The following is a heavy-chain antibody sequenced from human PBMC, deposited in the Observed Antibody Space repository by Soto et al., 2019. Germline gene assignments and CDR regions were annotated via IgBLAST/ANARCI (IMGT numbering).Heavy chain of an antibody. V-gene: IGHV3-7*01. CDR1: GFTFSSYW. J-gene: IGHJ5*02. CDR2: IKQDGSEK. Sequence: EVQLVESGGGLVQPGGSLRLSCAASGFTFSSYWMSWVRQAPGKGLEWVANIKQDGSEKYYVDSVKGRFTISRDNAKNSLYLQMNSLRAEDTAVYYCARDSKVQLLPNWFDPWGHGTLVTVSS. D-gene: IGHD2-2*01. CDR3: ARDSKVQLLPNWFDP.